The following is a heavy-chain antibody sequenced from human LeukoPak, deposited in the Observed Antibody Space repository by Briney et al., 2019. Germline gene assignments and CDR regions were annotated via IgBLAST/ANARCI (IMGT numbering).Heavy chain of an antibody. CDR2: ISGSGGST. V-gene: IGHV3-23*01. CDR1: GFTFSSYG. CDR3: AKDRESYQGFYFDY. Sequence: GGSLRLSCAASGFTFSSYGMRWVRQAPGKGLEWVSAISGSGGSTYYADSVKGRFTISRDNSKNTLYLQMNSLRAEDTAVYYCAKDRESYQGFYFDYWGQGTLVTVSS. J-gene: IGHJ4*02. D-gene: IGHD1-26*01.